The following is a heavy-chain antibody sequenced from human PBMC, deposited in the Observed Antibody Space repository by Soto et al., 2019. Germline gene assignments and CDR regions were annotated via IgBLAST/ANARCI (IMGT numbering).Heavy chain of an antibody. J-gene: IGHJ4*02. CDR3: ARERDYDFWSGRGLDY. D-gene: IGHD3-3*01. Sequence: ASVQGSCKASGYTVTSYGISGVRQAPGQGLEWMGWISAYNGNTNYAQKLQGRVTMTTDTSTSTAYMELRSLRSDDTAVYYCARERDYDFWSGRGLDYWGQGTLVTVSS. V-gene: IGHV1-18*01. CDR1: GYTVTSYG. CDR2: ISAYNGNT.